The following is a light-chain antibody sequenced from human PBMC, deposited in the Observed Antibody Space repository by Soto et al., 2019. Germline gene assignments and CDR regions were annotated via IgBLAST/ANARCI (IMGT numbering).Light chain of an antibody. J-gene: IGLJ2*01. CDR2: DNN. CDR3: CSYGNAATTVV. CDR1: SSNIGNNY. Sequence: QSVLTQPPSVSAAPGQKVTISCSGSSSNIGNNYVSWYQQLPGTAPKLLIYDNNKRPSGIPDRFSGSKSGTSATLGITGLQTRDEASYHCCSYGNAATTVVFGGGTKVTVL. V-gene: IGLV1-51*01.